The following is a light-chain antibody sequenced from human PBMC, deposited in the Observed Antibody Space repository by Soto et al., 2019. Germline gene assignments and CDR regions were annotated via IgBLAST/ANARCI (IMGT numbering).Light chain of an antibody. CDR3: AAWDDSLSGYV. J-gene: IGLJ1*01. V-gene: IGLV1-44*01. CDR2: SNN. Sequence: QSVLTQPPSASGTPGQRVTISCSGSTSNIGSNTVNWYQQLPGTAPKLLIYSNNQRPSGVPDRFSGSKPGTSASLAISGLQSEDEADYYCAAWDDSLSGYVFGTGTKLTVL. CDR1: TSNIGSNT.